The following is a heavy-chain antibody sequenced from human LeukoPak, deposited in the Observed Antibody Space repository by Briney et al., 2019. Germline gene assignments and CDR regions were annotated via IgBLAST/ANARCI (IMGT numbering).Heavy chain of an antibody. Sequence: GGSLRLSCAACGFTFSSYDMHWVRQATGKGPEWVSAIGTAGDTYYPGSVKGQFTISRENAKNSLYLQMNSLRAEDTAVYYCARVLHKRNYDSSDYYGYWGQGTLVTVSS. CDR2: IGTAGDT. D-gene: IGHD3-22*01. CDR1: GFTFSSYD. CDR3: ARVLHKRNYDSSDYYGY. V-gene: IGHV3-13*03. J-gene: IGHJ4*01.